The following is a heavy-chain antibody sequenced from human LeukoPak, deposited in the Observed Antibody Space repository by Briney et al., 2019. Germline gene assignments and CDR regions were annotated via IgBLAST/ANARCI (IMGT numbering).Heavy chain of an antibody. CDR2: IWYDGSNK. D-gene: IGHD4-17*01. J-gene: IGHJ4*02. Sequence: GSLRLSCAASGFTFSSYGMHWVRQAPGKGLQWVVVIWYDGSNKYYADSVKGRFTISRDNSKNTLYLQMNSLRAEDTAVYYCARARDYGGYFDYWGQGTLVTVSS. CDR1: GFTFSSYG. V-gene: IGHV3-33*01. CDR3: ARARDYGGYFDY.